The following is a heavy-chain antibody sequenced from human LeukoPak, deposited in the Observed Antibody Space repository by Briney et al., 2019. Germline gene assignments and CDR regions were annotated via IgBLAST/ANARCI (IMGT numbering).Heavy chain of an antibody. J-gene: IGHJ4*02. D-gene: IGHD1-26*01. CDR2: IIHSGST. CDR3: VKSGGYGLIDY. Sequence: SETLSLTCAVYGGSFSGYYWSWIRQPPGKGLEWIGEIIHSGSTNYNPSIKSRVTISVDTSKNQFSLKLSSVTAADTAMYFCVKSGGYGLIDYWGQGTLVTVSS. V-gene: IGHV4-34*12. CDR1: GGSFSGYY.